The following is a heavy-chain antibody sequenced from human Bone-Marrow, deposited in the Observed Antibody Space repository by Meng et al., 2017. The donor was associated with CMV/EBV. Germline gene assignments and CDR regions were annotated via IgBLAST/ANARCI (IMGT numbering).Heavy chain of an antibody. Sequence: SETLSLTCTVSGGSVSSTSYYWSWIRQPPGKGLEWIGYIYYSGSANYNPSLKSRVTISVDTSKNQFSLKLSSVTAADTAVYYCARGRSIAARRSHYYGMNVWGQGTTVTVSS. CDR1: GGSVSSTSYY. CDR3: ARGRSIAARRSHYYGMNV. V-gene: IGHV4-61*01. D-gene: IGHD6-6*01. J-gene: IGHJ6*02. CDR2: IYYSGSA.